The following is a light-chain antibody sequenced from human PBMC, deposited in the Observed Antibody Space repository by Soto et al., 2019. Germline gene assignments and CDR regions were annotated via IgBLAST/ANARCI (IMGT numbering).Light chain of an antibody. CDR1: QNVDTKY. J-gene: IGKJ1*01. Sequence: RASQNVDTKYLAWYQFKPGQAPRIIIFGASGRATGIPDRFSGSGSGTEFTLALRCLQPEEFAVYYCQQSGRVSGTFGQGTKVDIK. V-gene: IGKV3-20*01. CDR3: QQSGRVSGT. CDR2: GAS.